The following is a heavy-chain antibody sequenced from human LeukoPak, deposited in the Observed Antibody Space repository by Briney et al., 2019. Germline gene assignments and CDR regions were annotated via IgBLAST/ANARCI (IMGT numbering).Heavy chain of an antibody. CDR1: GYTFTTYD. J-gene: IGHJ6*02. Sequence: ASVKVSCKASGYTFTTYDINWVRQATGQGLEWMGWMNPNSGNTGYAQKFQGRVTMTRNTSISTAYMELSSLRSEDTAVYYCAKYRHNYYYYGMDVWGQGTTVTVSS. V-gene: IGHV1-8*01. CDR2: MNPNSGNT. D-gene: IGHD2-2*02. CDR3: AKYRHNYYYYGMDV.